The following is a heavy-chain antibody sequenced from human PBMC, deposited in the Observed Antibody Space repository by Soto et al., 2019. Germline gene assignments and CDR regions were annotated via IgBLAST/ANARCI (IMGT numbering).Heavy chain of an antibody. CDR2: IYYSGSN. V-gene: IGHV4-39*01. CDR1: GGSISSSSYY. CDR3: ARLTPTTAVTPGWFDP. J-gene: IGHJ5*02. D-gene: IGHD4-17*01. Sequence: QLQLQESGPGLVKPSETLSLTCTVSGGSISSSSYYWGWIRQPPGKGLEWIGSIYYSGSNYYNPSLKSRVTISVDTSKNQFSLKLSSVIAADTAVYYCARLTPTTAVTPGWFDPWGQGTLVTVSS.